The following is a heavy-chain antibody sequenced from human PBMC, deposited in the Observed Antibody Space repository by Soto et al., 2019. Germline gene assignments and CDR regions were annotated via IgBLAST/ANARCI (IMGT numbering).Heavy chain of an antibody. J-gene: IGHJ4*02. D-gene: IGHD2-15*01. Sequence: ETLSLTCAVYGGSFSGYYWSWIRQPPGKGLEWIGEINHSGSTNYNPSLKSRVTISVDTSKNQFSLKLSSVTAADTAVYYCARVTRRYCSGGSCKTWDYWGQGTLVTVSS. CDR1: GGSFSGYY. CDR3: ARVTRRYCSGGSCKTWDY. V-gene: IGHV4-34*01. CDR2: INHSGST.